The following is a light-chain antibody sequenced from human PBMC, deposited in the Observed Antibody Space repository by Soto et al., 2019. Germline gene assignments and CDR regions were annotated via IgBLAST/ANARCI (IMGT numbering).Light chain of an antibody. CDR2: AAS. CDR3: QQLNSYPIA. V-gene: IGKV1-9*01. CDR1: QGISSY. Sequence: DIQLTQSPSFLSASLGDRVTITCRASQGISSYLAWYQQKPGKAPKLLIYAASTLQSGVPSRFSGSGSGTEFTLTISSLQPEDLATYYCQQLNSYPIAFGQGTRLEIK. J-gene: IGKJ5*01.